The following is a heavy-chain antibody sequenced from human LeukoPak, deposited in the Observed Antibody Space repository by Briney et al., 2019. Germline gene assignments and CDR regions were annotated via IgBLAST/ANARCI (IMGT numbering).Heavy chain of an antibody. CDR1: GGSISSYY. D-gene: IGHD6-13*01. V-gene: IGHV4-59*01. Sequence: TSETLSLTCTVSGGSISSYYWSWIRQPPGKGLEWIGYIYYSGSTNYNPSLKSRVTISVDTSKNQFSLKLSSVTAADTVVYYCARGGGGSSWLSVDYWGQGTLVTVSS. J-gene: IGHJ4*02. CDR2: IYYSGST. CDR3: ARGGGGSSWLSVDY.